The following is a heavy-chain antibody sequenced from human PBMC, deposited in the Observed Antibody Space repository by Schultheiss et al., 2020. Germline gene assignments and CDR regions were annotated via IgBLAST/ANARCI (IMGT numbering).Heavy chain of an antibody. D-gene: IGHD2-15*01. J-gene: IGHJ5*02. CDR3: ARDQGSSGLSWFAP. V-gene: IGHV4-4*07. CDR2: IYTSGIT. CDR1: GDSINSYP. Sequence: SETLSLTCTVSGDSINSYPWSWIREPAVKGLEWIGRIYTSGITNYNPSLKSRVTMSLDTSKNQLSRKLSSVTAADTAVFYCARDQGSSGLSWFAPWGQGALVTVSS.